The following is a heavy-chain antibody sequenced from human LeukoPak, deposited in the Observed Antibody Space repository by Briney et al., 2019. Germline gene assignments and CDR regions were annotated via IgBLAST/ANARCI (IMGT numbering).Heavy chain of an antibody. CDR2: INGAGSTT. CDR3: GKDTKFYYDFSAGYFDF. Sequence: GGSLRLSCAASGFTFDDYAMHWVRQGPGKGLEWVSFINGAGSTTYYADSAKGRFTISRDNSKNSLYLQMNSLTTEDIGFYYCGKDTKFYYDFSAGYFDFWGQGTLVTVSS. J-gene: IGHJ4*02. V-gene: IGHV3-43*02. CDR1: GFTFDDYA. D-gene: IGHD3-22*01.